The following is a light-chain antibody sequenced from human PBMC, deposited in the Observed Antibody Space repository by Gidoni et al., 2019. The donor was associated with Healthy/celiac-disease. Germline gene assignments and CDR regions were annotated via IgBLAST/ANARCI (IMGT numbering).Light chain of an antibody. V-gene: IGKV3-20*01. CDR1: QSVSSSY. Sequence: DIVFTQSPGPLSLSPGERATLSCRASQSVSSSYLAWYQQKPGQAPRLLIYGASSRATGIPDRFSGSWSGTDFTLTISRLEPEDFAVYYCQQYGSSPGTFGQGTKLEIK. CDR2: GAS. J-gene: IGKJ2*01. CDR3: QQYGSSPGT.